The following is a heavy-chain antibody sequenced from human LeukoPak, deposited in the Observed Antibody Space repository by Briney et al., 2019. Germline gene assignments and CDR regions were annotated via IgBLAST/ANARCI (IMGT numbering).Heavy chain of an antibody. CDR1: GGFVSGGNYF. D-gene: IGHD2-21*02. CDR2: MYYSGST. CDR3: ARATDAIFDWFDS. V-gene: IGHV4-30-4*01. J-gene: IGHJ5*01. Sequence: SETLSLTCTVSGGFVSGGNYFWSWIRQPPGTGLEWIGYMYYSGSTYYNPSLKSRVIISVDPSKNQFTLKLTSVSAADTAMYYCARATDAIFDWFDSWGQGTLVTVSS.